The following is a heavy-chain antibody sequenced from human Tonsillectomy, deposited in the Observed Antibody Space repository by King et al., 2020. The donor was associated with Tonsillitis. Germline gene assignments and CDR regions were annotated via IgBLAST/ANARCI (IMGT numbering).Heavy chain of an antibody. CDR1: GFTFSSYA. CDR3: ARDLDYYDSSGYFYY. Sequence: VQLVESGGGVVQPGRSLRLSCATSGFTFSSYAMHWVRQAPGKGLEWVAVISYDGSDKYYADSVQGRFTISRDNSKNTLYLRMNSLRAEDTALYYCARDLDYYDSSGYFYYWGQGTLVTVSS. V-gene: IGHV3-30*04. CDR2: ISYDGSDK. D-gene: IGHD3-22*01. J-gene: IGHJ4*02.